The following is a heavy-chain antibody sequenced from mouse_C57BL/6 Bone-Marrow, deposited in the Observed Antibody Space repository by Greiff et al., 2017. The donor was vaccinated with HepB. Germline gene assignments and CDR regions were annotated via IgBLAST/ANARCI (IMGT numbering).Heavy chain of an antibody. J-gene: IGHJ3*01. CDR3: ARPYTWFAD. Sequence: VQLQQPGAELVRPGTSVKLSCKASGYTFTSYWMHWVKQRPGQGLEWIGVIDPSDSYTNYNQKFKGKATLTVDTSSSTAYMQLSSLTSEDSAVYYCARPYTWFADWGQGTLVTVSA. CDR2: IDPSDSYT. D-gene: IGHD2-12*01. V-gene: IGHV1-59*01. CDR1: GYTFTSYW.